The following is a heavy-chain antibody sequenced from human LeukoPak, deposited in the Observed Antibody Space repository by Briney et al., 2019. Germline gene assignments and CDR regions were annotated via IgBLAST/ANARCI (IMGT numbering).Heavy chain of an antibody. CDR1: GGAISSYY. D-gene: IGHD3-10*01. CDR3: ATLWFGEINY. Sequence: SETLSLTCTVSGGAISSYYWSWVREPPGKGLEWIGYIYYSGSTNYNPSLKSRVTISVDTSKNQFSLKLSSVTAADTAVYYCATLWFGEINYWGQGTLVTVSS. V-gene: IGHV4-59*12. CDR2: IYYSGST. J-gene: IGHJ4*02.